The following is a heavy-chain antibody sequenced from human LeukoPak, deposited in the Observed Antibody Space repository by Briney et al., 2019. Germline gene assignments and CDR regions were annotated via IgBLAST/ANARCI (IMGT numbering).Heavy chain of an antibody. CDR1: GFTFSSYG. J-gene: IGHJ4*02. D-gene: IGHD3-10*01. V-gene: IGHV3-30*03. Sequence: ALRLSCAASGFTFSSYGMHWVRQAPGKGLEWVAVISYDGSNKYYADSVKGRFTISRDNSKNTLYLQMNSLRAEDTAVYYCARVTSGSSYRPFDYWGQGTLVTVSS. CDR2: ISYDGSNK. CDR3: ARVTSGSSYRPFDY.